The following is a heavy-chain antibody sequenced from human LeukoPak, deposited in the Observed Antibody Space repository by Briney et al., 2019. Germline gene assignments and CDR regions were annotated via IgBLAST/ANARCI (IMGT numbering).Heavy chain of an antibody. V-gene: IGHV1-8*01. Sequence: ASVKVSCKASGYTLTSYDINLVRQATGQGLEWMGWMNPNSGNTGYAQKFQGRVTMTRNTSISTAYMELSSLRSEDTAVYYCARASGIAAAGTNYYYGMDVWGQGTTVTVSS. CDR3: ARASGIAAAGTNYYYGMDV. CDR2: MNPNSGNT. J-gene: IGHJ6*02. CDR1: GYTLTSYD. D-gene: IGHD6-13*01.